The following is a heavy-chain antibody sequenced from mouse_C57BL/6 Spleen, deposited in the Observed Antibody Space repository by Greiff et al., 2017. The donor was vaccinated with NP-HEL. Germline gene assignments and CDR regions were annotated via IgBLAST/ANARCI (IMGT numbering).Heavy chain of an antibody. CDR1: VYTFTSYW. CDR2: IDPISGGI. D-gene: IGHD3-3*01. V-gene: IGHV1-72*01. CDR3: ARGDLAD. Sequence: QVQLQQSGAELVKPGASVKLSCKASVYTFTSYWMHWVKQRPGRGLEWIGRIDPISGGIKYNDKFKSKATLTVDKPSSTAYMQLSSLTSEDSAVYDCARGDLADWGQGTPVTVSA. J-gene: IGHJ3*01.